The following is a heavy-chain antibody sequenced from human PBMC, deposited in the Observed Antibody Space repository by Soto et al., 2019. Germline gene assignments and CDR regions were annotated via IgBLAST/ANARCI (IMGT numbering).Heavy chain of an antibody. D-gene: IGHD5-12*01. J-gene: IGHJ6*02. CDR2: IKQDGSEK. V-gene: IGHV3-7*01. CDR1: GFTFSSYW. CDR3: ARDLAGGYDPLRGVLWGYYYYGMDV. Sequence: PGGSLRLSCAASGFTFSSYWMSWVRQAPGKGLEWVANIKQDGSEKYYVDSVKGRFTISRDNAKNSLYLQMNSLRAEDTAVYYCARDLAGGYDPLRGVLWGYYYYGMDVWGQGTTVTVSS.